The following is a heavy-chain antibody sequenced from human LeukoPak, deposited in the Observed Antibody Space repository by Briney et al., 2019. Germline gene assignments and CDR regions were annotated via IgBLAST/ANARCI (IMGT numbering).Heavy chain of an antibody. CDR3: ASRLMPAAMAGFDY. V-gene: IGHV3-21*01. CDR1: GFTFSSYS. J-gene: IGHJ4*02. CDR2: ISSSSSYI. D-gene: IGHD2-2*01. Sequence: GGSLRLSCAASGFTFSSYSMNWVRQAPGKGLEWVSSISSSSSYIYYADSVKGRFTISRDNAKNSLYLQMNSLRGEDTAVYYCASRLMPAAMAGFDYWGQGTLVTVSS.